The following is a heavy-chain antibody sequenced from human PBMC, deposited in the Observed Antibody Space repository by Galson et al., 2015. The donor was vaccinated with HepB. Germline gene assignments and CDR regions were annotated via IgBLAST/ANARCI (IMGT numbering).Heavy chain of an antibody. J-gene: IGHJ6*02. D-gene: IGHD6-13*01. Sequence: SLRLSCAASGFTFSSYAMHWVRQAPGKGLEWVAVISYDGSNKYYADSVKGRFTISRDNSKNTLYLQMNSLRAEDTAVYYCARGPSSWYGMDVWGQGTTVTVSS. CDR1: GFTFSSYA. CDR2: ISYDGSNK. CDR3: ARGPSSWYGMDV. V-gene: IGHV3-30-3*01.